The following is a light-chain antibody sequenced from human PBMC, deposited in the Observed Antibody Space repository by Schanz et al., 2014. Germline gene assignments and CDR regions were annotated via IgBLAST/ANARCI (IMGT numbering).Light chain of an antibody. J-gene: IGLJ3*02. CDR3: SSYTSSTTLV. V-gene: IGLV2-14*01. Sequence: QSALTQPASVSGSPGQSITISCTGISSDVGGYNYVSWYQQHPGKAPKLMIYGVTNRPSGVSNRFSGSKSGNTASLTISGLQTEDEADYYCSSYTSSTTLVFGGGTKLTVL. CDR1: SSDVGGYNY. CDR2: GVT.